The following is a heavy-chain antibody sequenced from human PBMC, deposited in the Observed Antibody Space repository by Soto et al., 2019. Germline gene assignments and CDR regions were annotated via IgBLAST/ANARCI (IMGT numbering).Heavy chain of an antibody. V-gene: IGHV1-2*04. CDR2: INPNSGGT. Sequence: ASVKVSCKASGYTFTGYYMHWVRQAPGQGLEWMGWINPNSGGTNYAQKVQGWVTMTRDTSISTAYMELSRLRSDDTAVYYCARGSTGYSSGWSRVSFDIWGQGTMVTVSS. J-gene: IGHJ3*02. D-gene: IGHD6-19*01. CDR1: GYTFTGYY. CDR3: ARGSTGYSSGWSRVSFDI.